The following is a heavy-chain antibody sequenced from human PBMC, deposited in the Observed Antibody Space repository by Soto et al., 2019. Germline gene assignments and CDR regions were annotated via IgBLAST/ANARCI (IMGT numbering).Heavy chain of an antibody. CDR3: ARAEVEGATSHFDY. V-gene: IGHV4-34*01. D-gene: IGHD1-26*01. CDR2: INHSGST. CDR1: GGSFSGYY. J-gene: IGHJ4*02. Sequence: PSETLSLTCAVYGGSFSGYYWSWIRQPPGKGLEWIGEINHSGSTNYNPSLKSRVTISVDTSKNQFSLKLSSVTAADTAVYYCARAEVEGATSHFDYWGQGTLVTVSS.